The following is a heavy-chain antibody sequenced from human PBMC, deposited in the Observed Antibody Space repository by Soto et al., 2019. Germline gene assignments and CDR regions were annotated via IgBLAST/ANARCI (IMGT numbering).Heavy chain of an antibody. Sequence: QVQLQESGPGLVKPSGTLSLTCAVSGGSISSSNWWSWVRQPPGKGLEWIGEIYHSGSTNYNPSLQSRVTXSXDXXKNQFSLKLSSVTAADTAVYYCARVIAAAVNWFDPWGQGTLVTVS. V-gene: IGHV4-4*02. D-gene: IGHD6-13*01. J-gene: IGHJ5*02. CDR1: GGSISSSNW. CDR2: IYHSGST. CDR3: ARVIAAAVNWFDP.